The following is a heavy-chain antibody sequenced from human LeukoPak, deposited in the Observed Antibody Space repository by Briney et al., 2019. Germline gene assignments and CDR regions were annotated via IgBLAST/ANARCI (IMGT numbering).Heavy chain of an antibody. CDR1: GYTFTSDD. V-gene: IGHV1-8*01. D-gene: IGHD3-10*01. J-gene: IGHJ6*02. Sequence: ASVKVSCKASGYTFTSDDINWVRQATGQGLEWMGWMNPNSGNTGYAQKFQGRVTMTRNTSISTAYMELSSLRSEDTAVYCCARGRRITMVRGVLDVWGQGTTVTVSS. CDR2: MNPNSGNT. CDR3: ARGRRITMVRGVLDV.